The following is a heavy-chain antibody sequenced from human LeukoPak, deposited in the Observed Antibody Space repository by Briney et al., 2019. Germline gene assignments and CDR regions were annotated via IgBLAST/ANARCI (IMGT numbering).Heavy chain of an antibody. J-gene: IGHJ6*03. D-gene: IGHD6-13*01. CDR3: ARGSSSWYLWYYYCYMDV. CDR1: GGSISSYY. CDR2: IYTSGST. Sequence: SETLSLTCTVSGGSISSYYWSWIRQPPGKGLEWIGYIYTSGSTNYNPSLKSRVTISVDTSKNQFSLKLSSVTAADTAVYYCARGSSSWYLWYYYCYMDVWGKGTTVTVSS. V-gene: IGHV4-4*09.